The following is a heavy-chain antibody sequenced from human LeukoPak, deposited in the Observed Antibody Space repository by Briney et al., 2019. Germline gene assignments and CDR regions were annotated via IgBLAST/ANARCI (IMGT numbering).Heavy chain of an antibody. CDR2: ISSSSSYI. D-gene: IGHD3-9*01. CDR1: GFTFSNYA. J-gene: IGHJ5*02. V-gene: IGHV3-21*04. Sequence: GGSLRLSCAASGFTFSNYAMSWVRQAPGKGLEWVSSISSSSSYIYYADSVKGRFTISRDNSKNTLYLQMESLRAEDTAVYYCAKAHPPPLYFDGPGWFDPXGXGTLVTVSS. CDR3: AKAHPPPLYFDGPGWFDP.